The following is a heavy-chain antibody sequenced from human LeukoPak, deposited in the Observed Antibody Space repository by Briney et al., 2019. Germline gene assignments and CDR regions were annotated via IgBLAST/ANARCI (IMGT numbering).Heavy chain of an antibody. D-gene: IGHD3-10*01. J-gene: IGHJ6*02. Sequence: GGSLRLSCAASGLAFSSYGMHWVRQAPGKGLEWVAVISYDGSNKYYADSVKGRFTISRDNSKNTLYLQMNSLRAEDTAVYYCARDPLWFGTYYYGMDVWGQGTTVTVSS. CDR2: ISYDGSNK. CDR1: GLAFSSYG. CDR3: ARDPLWFGTYYYGMDV. V-gene: IGHV3-30*03.